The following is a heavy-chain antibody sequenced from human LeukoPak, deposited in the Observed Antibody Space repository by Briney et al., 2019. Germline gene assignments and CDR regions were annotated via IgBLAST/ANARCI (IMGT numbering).Heavy chain of an antibody. CDR2: IYTSGST. J-gene: IGHJ5*02. Sequence: TSETLSLTCTVSGGSISRGSYYWSWIRQPAGTGLEWIGRIYTSGSTNYSPSLKSRVTISLDTSKNQFSLKLSSVTAADTAIYYCASVKAAAGTFAFDPWGQGTLVTVSS. D-gene: IGHD6-13*01. CDR3: ASVKAAAGTFAFDP. V-gene: IGHV4-61*02. CDR1: GGSISRGSYY.